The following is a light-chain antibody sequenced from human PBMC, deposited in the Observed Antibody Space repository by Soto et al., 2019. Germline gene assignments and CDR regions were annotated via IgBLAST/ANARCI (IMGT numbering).Light chain of an antibody. V-gene: IGKV3-11*01. J-gene: IGKJ3*01. CDR3: QQRTNWLT. Sequence: EIVLTQSPATLSLSPGERATLSCRASQNVSTYLAWSQQKPGQAPRLLIYDASNRATGIPAKFSGSGSGTDFTLTIGSLEPEDFAVYYGQQRTNWLTFGPGTKVDIK. CDR1: QNVSTY. CDR2: DAS.